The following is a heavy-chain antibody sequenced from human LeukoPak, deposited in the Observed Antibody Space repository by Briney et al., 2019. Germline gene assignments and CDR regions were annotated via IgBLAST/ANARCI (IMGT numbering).Heavy chain of an antibody. V-gene: IGHV3-33*06. Sequence: PGGFLRLSCAASGFTFSSYGMHWVRQAPGKGLEWVAVIWYDGSNKYYADSVKGRFTISRDNSKNTLYLQMNSLRAEDTAVYYCAKDSRLYGGYDFDYWGQGTLVTVSS. D-gene: IGHD5-12*01. J-gene: IGHJ4*02. CDR2: IWYDGSNK. CDR1: GFTFSSYG. CDR3: AKDSRLYGGYDFDY.